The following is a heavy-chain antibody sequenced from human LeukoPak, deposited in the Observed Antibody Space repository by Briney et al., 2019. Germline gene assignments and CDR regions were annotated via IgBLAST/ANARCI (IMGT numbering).Heavy chain of an antibody. D-gene: IGHD3-3*01. CDR3: ARRAQYDFWVGDYYYMDV. CDR1: GGTFSSYA. Sequence: ASVKVSCKASGGTFSSYAISWVRQAPGQGLEWMGGIIPIFGTANYAQKFQGRVTITTDESASTAYMELSSLRSEDTAVYYCARRAQYDFWVGDYYYMDVWGKGTTVNVSS. J-gene: IGHJ6*03. V-gene: IGHV1-69*05. CDR2: IIPIFGTA.